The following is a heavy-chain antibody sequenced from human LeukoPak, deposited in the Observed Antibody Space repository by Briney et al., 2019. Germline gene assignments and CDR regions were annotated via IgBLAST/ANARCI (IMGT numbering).Heavy chain of an antibody. D-gene: IGHD6-13*01. V-gene: IGHV4-34*01. J-gene: IGHJ6*03. CDR3: AGGGSYSRGYYYYYMDV. Sequence: SETLSLTCAVYGGSFSGYYWSWIRQPPGKGLEWIGEINHSGSTNYNPSPQSRVTISVDTSKNQFSLTLSSVTAADTAVYYCAGGGSYSRGYYYYYMDVWGKGTTVTVSS. CDR1: GGSFSGYY. CDR2: INHSGST.